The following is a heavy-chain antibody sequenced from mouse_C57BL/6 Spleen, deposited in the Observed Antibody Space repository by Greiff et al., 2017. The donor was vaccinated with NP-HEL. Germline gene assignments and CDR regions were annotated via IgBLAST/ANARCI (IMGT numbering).Heavy chain of an antibody. V-gene: IGHV1-76*01. Sequence: VQLQQSGAELVRPGASVKLSCKASGYTFTDYYINWVKQRPGQGLEWIARIYPGSGNTYYNEKFKGKATLTAEKSSSTAYMQLSSLTSEDSAVYFCARSSEDKDYWGQGTTLTVSS. CDR2: IYPGSGNT. J-gene: IGHJ2*01. CDR3: ARSSEDKDY. CDR1: GYTFTDYY.